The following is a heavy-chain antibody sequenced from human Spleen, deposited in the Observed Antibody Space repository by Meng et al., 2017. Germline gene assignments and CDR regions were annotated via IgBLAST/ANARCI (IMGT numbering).Heavy chain of an antibody. CDR3: AHWTRKVGATLGAVEGVYYFDY. Sequence: IILKGSGRTLVKTTQSLTLSCTFSGFLLSTSVVGVGWIRQPPGKALEWLALIYWDDDKRYSPSLKSRLTITKDTSKNQVVLTMTNMDPVDTATYYCAHWTRKVGATLGAVEGVYYFDYWGQGTLVTVSS. D-gene: IGHD1-26*01. V-gene: IGHV2-5*02. J-gene: IGHJ4*02. CDR2: IYWDDDK. CDR1: GFLLSTSVVG.